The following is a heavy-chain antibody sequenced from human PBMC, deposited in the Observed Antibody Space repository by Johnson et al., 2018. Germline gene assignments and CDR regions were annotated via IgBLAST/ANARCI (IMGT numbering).Heavy chain of an antibody. V-gene: IGHV3-30*18. D-gene: IGHD3-22*01. Sequence: QVQLVQSGGGVVQPGRSLRLSCAASGFTFSSYGMHWVRQAPGKGLEWVAVISYDGSNKYYADSVKGRFTISRDNSKNTLYLQMNSLRAEDTAVYYCAKDQYYYDSSGYYPYYYYYYMDVWGKGTTVTVSS. CDR2: ISYDGSNK. CDR3: AKDQYYYDSSGYYPYYYYYYMDV. CDR1: GFTFSSYG. J-gene: IGHJ6*03.